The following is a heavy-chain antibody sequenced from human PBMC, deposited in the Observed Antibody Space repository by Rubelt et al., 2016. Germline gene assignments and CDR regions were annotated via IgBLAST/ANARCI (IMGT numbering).Heavy chain of an antibody. J-gene: IGHJ4*02. D-gene: IGHD3-22*01. CDR2: INPNSGGT. Sequence: QVQLVQSGAEVKKPGASVKVSCKASGYTFTGYYMHWVRQAPGQGLEWMGWINPNSGGTNYAQKFQGRVAMTRDTSISTAYMELSRLRSDDTAVDYCARFAIGGHSSGYLFDYWGQGTLVTVSS. V-gene: IGHV1-2*02. CDR1: GYTFTGYY. CDR3: ARFAIGGHSSGYLFDY.